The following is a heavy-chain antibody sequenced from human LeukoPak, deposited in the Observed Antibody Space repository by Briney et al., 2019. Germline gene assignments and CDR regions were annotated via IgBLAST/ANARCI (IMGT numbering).Heavy chain of an antibody. CDR2: ISGSDEST. CDR3: AKVPSLYHFHS. V-gene: IGHV3-23*01. CDR1: GFTFSSYA. D-gene: IGHD2-8*01. J-gene: IGHJ4*02. Sequence: GGSLRLSCAVSGFTFSSYAMSWVRQAPGKGLEWVSVISGSDESTYYADSVKGRFTISRDNAKNTLYLQVNSLRAEDTAVYYCAKVPSLYHFHSWGQGTLVTVSS.